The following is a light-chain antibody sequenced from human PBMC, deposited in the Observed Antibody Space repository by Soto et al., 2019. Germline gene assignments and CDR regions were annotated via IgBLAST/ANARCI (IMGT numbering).Light chain of an antibody. J-gene: IGLJ1*01. V-gene: IGLV2-8*01. CDR2: EVS. Sequence: QCALTQPPSASGSPGQSVTISCTGTSSDVGGYNYVSWYQQHPGKAPKLMVYEVSKRPSGVPDRFSGSKSGNTASLTVSGLQAEDEADYYCSSYAVISNFRVFGTGTKVTVL. CDR3: SSYAVISNFRV. CDR1: SSDVGGYNY.